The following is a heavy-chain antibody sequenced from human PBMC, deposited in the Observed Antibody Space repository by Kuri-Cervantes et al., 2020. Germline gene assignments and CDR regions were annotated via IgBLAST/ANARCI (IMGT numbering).Heavy chain of an antibody. Sequence: SLKISCAASGFTFSSYAMHWVRQAPGKGLEWVSGISWNSGSIGYADSVKGRFTISRDNAKNSLYLQMNSLRVEDTAVYYCAKVSYGGSHGSGSHWGQGTLVTVSS. J-gene: IGHJ4*02. CDR2: ISWNSGSI. CDR3: AKVSYGGSHGSGSH. D-gene: IGHD3-10*01. CDR1: GFTFSSYA. V-gene: IGHV3-9*01.